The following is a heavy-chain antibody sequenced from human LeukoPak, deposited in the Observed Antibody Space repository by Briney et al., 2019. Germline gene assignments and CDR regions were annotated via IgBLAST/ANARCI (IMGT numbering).Heavy chain of an antibody. D-gene: IGHD2-15*01. Sequence: SETLSLTCTVSGGSINNYYWSWIRQPAGKGLEWIGRIYTSGSTNYNPSLKSRVTMSVDTSKNQFSLKLSSVTAADTAVYYCASRAAYCSGGSCYPEYWGQGTLVTVSS. V-gene: IGHV4-4*07. J-gene: IGHJ4*02. CDR1: GGSINNYY. CDR2: IYTSGST. CDR3: ASRAAYCSGGSCYPEY.